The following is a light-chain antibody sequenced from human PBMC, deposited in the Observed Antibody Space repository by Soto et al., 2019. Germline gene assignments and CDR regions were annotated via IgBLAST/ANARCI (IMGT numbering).Light chain of an antibody. V-gene: IGKV3-11*01. CDR1: QSVSSY. Sequence: EIVLTQSPATLSLSPGERATLSCRASQSVSSYLAWYQQKPGQAPRLLIYDASNRATGIPARFSGSGSGTDFTLTISSLEPEDFAVYYCQQRSNWVGQGTLLEIK. CDR2: DAS. CDR3: QQRSNW. J-gene: IGKJ5*01.